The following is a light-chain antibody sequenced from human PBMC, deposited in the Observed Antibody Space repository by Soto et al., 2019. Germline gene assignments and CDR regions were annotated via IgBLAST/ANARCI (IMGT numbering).Light chain of an antibody. CDR2: DSS. Sequence: EIVLTQAPATLFLSPEEKATLCCGASHSVHSYSLASYQQIPGLAARLLFYDSSSRATGVPDRFSGSGSGTDFTLTISRLEPEDFAVYYCQQYGSSGTFGQGTKVDIK. J-gene: IGKJ1*01. V-gene: IGKV3D-20*01. CDR1: HSVHSYS. CDR3: QQYGSSGT.